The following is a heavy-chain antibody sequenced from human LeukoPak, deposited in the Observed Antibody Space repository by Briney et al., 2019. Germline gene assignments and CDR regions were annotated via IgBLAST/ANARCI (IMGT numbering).Heavy chain of an antibody. CDR2: IGDAGNNI. V-gene: IGHV3-23*01. J-gene: IGHJ4*02. Sequence: GGSLRLSCAASGFTFSSYAMSWVRQAPGMGLKWVSAIGDAGNNIFYADSVKGRFTISRDDSKNTLFLQMSSLRTEDTAVYYCAKEGGFCSSTICPRRIDSWGQGTLVTVSS. CDR1: GFTFSSYA. D-gene: IGHD2-2*01. CDR3: AKEGGFCSSTICPRRIDS.